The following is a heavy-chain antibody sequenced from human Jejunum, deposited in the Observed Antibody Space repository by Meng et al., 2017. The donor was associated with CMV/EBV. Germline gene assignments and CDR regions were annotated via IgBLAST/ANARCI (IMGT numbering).Heavy chain of an antibody. V-gene: IGHV3-48*03. CDR3: ASLWELEGY. D-gene: IGHD3-10*01. Sequence: SCAASGFTFSSYEMDWVRQAPGKGLEWVSYISISGSDIQYADSVRGRFTISRDNAKNSVYLQMNSLRAEDTAIYYCASLWELEGYWGQGTLVTVSS. CDR1: GFTFSSYE. J-gene: IGHJ4*02. CDR2: ISISGSDI.